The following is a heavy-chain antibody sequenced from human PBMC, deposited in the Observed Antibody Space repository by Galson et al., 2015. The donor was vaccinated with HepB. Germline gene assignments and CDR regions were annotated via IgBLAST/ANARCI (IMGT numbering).Heavy chain of an antibody. D-gene: IGHD4-11*01. CDR3: AKDRNSNYNWYFDL. J-gene: IGHJ2*01. CDR2: ISGGGGYT. CDR1: GFTFSSYA. Sequence: SLRLSCAASGFTFSSYAMSCVRQAPGEELEWVSAISGGGGYTYHADSVKGRLTIPRDNSENTLYLQMNSLRAEDTAVYYCAKDRNSNYNWYFDLWGRGTLVTVSS. V-gene: IGHV3-23*01.